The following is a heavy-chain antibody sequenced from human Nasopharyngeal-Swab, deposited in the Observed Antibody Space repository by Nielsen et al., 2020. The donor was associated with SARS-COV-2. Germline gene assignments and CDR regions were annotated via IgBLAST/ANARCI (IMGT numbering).Heavy chain of an antibody. D-gene: IGHD6-19*01. CDR2: ISYDGSNK. Sequence: SPNISCAASGFTFSSYGMHWVRQAPGKGLEWVAVISYDGSNKYYADSVKGRFTISRDNSKNTLYLQMNRLSAEDTAVYYCAKDITGYSSGWFYYYYYMDVWGKGTTVTVSS. CDR1: GFTFSSYG. J-gene: IGHJ6*03. CDR3: AKDITGYSSGWFYYYYYMDV. V-gene: IGHV3-30*18.